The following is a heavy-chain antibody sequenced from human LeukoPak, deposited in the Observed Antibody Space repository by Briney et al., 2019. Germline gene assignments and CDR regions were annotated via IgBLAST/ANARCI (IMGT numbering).Heavy chain of an antibody. CDR3: AASSAVAGTRGVALLD. CDR1: GFTFSSYS. D-gene: IGHD6-19*01. V-gene: IGHV3-21*01. Sequence: GGSLRLSYAASGFTFSSYSMNWVRQAPGKGLEWVSSISSSSSYIYYADSVKGRFTISRDNAKNSLYLQMNSLRAEDTAVYYCAASSAVAGTRGVALLDWGQGTLVTVSS. CDR2: ISSSSSYI. J-gene: IGHJ4*02.